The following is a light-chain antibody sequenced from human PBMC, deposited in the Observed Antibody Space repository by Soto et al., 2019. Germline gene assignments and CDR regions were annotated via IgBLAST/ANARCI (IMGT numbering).Light chain of an antibody. Sequence: DIQMTQSPSTLSASVGDGVTITCRASQSISSWLAWYQQKPGKAPNLLIYDASSLESGAPSRFSGSGSGTEFTLTISSLRPDDFATYYCQQYNTYSTFGQGTKV. CDR2: DAS. CDR1: QSISSW. J-gene: IGKJ1*01. CDR3: QQYNTYST. V-gene: IGKV1-5*01.